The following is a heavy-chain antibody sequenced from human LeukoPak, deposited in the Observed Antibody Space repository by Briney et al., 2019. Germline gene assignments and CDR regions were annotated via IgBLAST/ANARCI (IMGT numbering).Heavy chain of an antibody. CDR3: AIDYAYPHWFDL. CDR2: IYTSGST. Sequence: SETLSLTCTVSGGSISSYYWSWIRQPAGKGLEWIGRIYTSGSTNYNPSLKSRVTMSVDTSKNQFSLKLSSVTAAVTAVYYCAIDYAYPHWFDLSGQGTLVTVSS. V-gene: IGHV4-4*07. D-gene: IGHD3-16*01. J-gene: IGHJ5*02. CDR1: GGSISSYY.